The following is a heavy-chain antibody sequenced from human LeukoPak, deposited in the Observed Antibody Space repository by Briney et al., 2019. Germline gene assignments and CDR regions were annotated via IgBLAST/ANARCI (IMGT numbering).Heavy chain of an antibody. CDR1: GFTFSSYS. V-gene: IGHV3-21*01. CDR2: ISRSSSYI. CDR3: ARRLYCSGGSCHLSFDY. Sequence: PGGSLRLSCAVSGFTFSSYSMNWVRQAPGKGLEWVSSISRSSSYIYYADSVKGRFTISRDNAKNSLYLQMNSLRAEDTAVYYCARRLYCSGGSCHLSFDYWGQGTLVTVSS. D-gene: IGHD2-15*01. J-gene: IGHJ4*02.